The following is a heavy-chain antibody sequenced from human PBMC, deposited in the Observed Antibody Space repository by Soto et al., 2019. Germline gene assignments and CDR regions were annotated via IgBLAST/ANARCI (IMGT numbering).Heavy chain of an antibody. Sequence: EVQLLESGGGLVQPGGSLTLSCAASGFTFSSYAMSWVRQAPGKGLEWVSAITGSGASTYYTDSVKGRFTISRDNYKNPLYLQMNSLRAEDTAVYYGAKGGTSGWRDYWGQGILVTVSS. CDR1: GFTFSSYA. CDR2: ITGSGAST. CDR3: AKGGTSGWRDY. D-gene: IGHD6-19*01. V-gene: IGHV3-23*01. J-gene: IGHJ4*02.